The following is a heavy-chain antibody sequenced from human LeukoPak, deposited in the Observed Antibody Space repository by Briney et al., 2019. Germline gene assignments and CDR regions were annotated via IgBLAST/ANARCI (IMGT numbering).Heavy chain of an antibody. D-gene: IGHD3-22*01. J-gene: IGHJ4*02. CDR1: GFTFSSYG. CDR2: IWYDESNK. V-gene: IGHV3-33*01. CDR3: ARDRYYYDSSGYYSSQYYFDY. Sequence: GGSLTLSCAASGFTFSSYGTHCVRQAPGKGLEWVAVIWYDESNKYYGHSVKGRFTISRHYSKNTLYLQMNSLRDEDTAVYYCARDRYYYDSSGYYSSQYYFDYWGQRTLVTVSS.